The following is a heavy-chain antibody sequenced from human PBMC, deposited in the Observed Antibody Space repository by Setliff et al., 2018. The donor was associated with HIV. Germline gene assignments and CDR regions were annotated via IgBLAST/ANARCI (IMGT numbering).Heavy chain of an antibody. CDR2: IIHTGST. J-gene: IGHJ3*01. CDR3: ARGCDYYDSTGARAGFDF. V-gene: IGHV4-34*12. CDR1: GGSFSGYY. D-gene: IGHD3-22*01. Sequence: SETLSLTCAVYGGSFSGYYCSWIRQPPGKGLEWIGEIIHTGSTNYNPSLKSRLIMSLDKSKNEIALKLSSVTAADTAAYYCARGCDYYDSTGARAGFDFWGQGTMVTVSS.